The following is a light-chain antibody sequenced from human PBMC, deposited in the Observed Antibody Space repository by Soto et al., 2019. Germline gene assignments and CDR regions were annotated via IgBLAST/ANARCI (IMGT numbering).Light chain of an antibody. J-gene: IGLJ1*01. CDR2: EVS. Sequence: QSVLTQPASVSGSPGQSITISCTGTSTDVGLYNYVSWYQQHPGKAPKLMIYEVSNRPSGVSHRFSGSKSGNTASLTISGLQAEDEADYYCTSYTTSSTYVFGAGTKV. V-gene: IGLV2-14*01. CDR3: TSYTTSSTYV. CDR1: STDVGLYNY.